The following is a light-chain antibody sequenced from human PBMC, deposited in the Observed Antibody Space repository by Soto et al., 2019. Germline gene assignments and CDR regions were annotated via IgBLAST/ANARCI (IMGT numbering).Light chain of an antibody. J-gene: IGKJ4*01. CDR1: QSVSSY. CDR2: DAS. Sequence: EIVLTQSPATLSLSPGERATLSCRASQSVSSYLAWHQQKPGQAPRLLIYDASNRATGIPARFSGSGSGTDFTLTISSLEPEDFAVYYFQQRRTFGGGTKVEIK. V-gene: IGKV3-11*01. CDR3: QQRRT.